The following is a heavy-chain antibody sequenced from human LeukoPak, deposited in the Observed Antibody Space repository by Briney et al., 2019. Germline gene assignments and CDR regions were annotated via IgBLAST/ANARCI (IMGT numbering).Heavy chain of an antibody. Sequence: QSGGSLRLSCAASGFTFSNSGMHWVRQAPGKGLEWVAVIWYDGSNEYYADAVKGRFIISRDNSKNTVHLQMNSLRVEDTSVYYCARGISMFVNAFDLWGQGTLVAVSS. CDR1: GFTFSNSG. V-gene: IGHV3-33*01. D-gene: IGHD3-10*02. CDR3: ARGISMFVNAFDL. J-gene: IGHJ3*01. CDR2: IWYDGSNE.